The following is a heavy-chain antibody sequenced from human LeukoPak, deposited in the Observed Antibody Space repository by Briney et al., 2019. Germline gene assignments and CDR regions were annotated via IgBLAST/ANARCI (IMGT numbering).Heavy chain of an antibody. CDR2: IYPGDSDT. CDR1: GYSFTSYW. J-gene: IGHJ6*02. Sequence: GESLKISCKGSGYSFTSYWIGWVRQLPGKGLEWMGIIYPGDSDTRYSPSFQGQVTISADKSVSTAYLQWSSLKASDTAMYYCARMGGSGSNTYYYYGMDVWGQGTTVTVSS. V-gene: IGHV5-51*01. CDR3: ARMGGSGSNTYYYYGMDV. D-gene: IGHD3-10*01.